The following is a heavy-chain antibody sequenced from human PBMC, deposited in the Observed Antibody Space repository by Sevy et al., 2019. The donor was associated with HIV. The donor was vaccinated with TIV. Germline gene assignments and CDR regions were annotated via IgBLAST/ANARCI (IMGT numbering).Heavy chain of an antibody. J-gene: IGHJ4*01. D-gene: IGHD3-10*01. CDR1: GFTFTSYS. V-gene: IGHV3-21*01. CDR2: ISKYSNYI. Sequence: GGSLRLSCAASGFTFTSYSMSWFRQAPGRGLEWVSSISKYSNYIHYANSVERRFTISRDNAQDSMSLQMTSLRAEDTALYFCARSTYYYASGTVRESDFWGQGTLVTVSS. CDR3: ARSTYYYASGTVRESDF.